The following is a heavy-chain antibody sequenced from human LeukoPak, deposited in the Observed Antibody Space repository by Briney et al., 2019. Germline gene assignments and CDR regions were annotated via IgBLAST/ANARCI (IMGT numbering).Heavy chain of an antibody. CDR3: ARINWLDP. CDR1: GFTFRNYA. V-gene: IGHV3-23*01. CDR2: ISGSGDET. Sequence: GGSLRLSCAASGFTFRNYAMTWVRQAPGKGLEWVSAISGSGDETNYADSVKGRFTISRDNAKKSLYLQMNSLRAEDTAVYYCARINWLDPWGQGTLVTVSS. J-gene: IGHJ5*02.